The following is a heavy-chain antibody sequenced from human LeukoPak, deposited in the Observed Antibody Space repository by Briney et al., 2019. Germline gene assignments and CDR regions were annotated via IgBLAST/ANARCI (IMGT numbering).Heavy chain of an antibody. CDR3: ARIVFYYDSSGPKGGYYFDY. D-gene: IGHD3-22*01. CDR2: ISYSGTT. CDR1: GGSISTFY. V-gene: IGHV4-59*01. J-gene: IGHJ4*02. Sequence: SETPSLTCNVSGGSISTFYWSWVRQPPGKGLEWIGYISYSGTTNYNPSLKSRVTISVDTSKNQFSLKLRSVTAADTAVYYCARIVFYYDSSGPKGGYYFDYWGQGTLVTVSS.